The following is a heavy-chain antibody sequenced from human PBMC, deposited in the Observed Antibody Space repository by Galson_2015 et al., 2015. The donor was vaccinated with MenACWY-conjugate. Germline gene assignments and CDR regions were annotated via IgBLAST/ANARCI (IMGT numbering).Heavy chain of an antibody. CDR2: ISGASDTI. V-gene: IGHV3-48*04. J-gene: IGHJ6*02. D-gene: IGHD2-15*01. CDR3: ARRVAGHGLDV. Sequence: SLRLSCAASGFTFSSYSMNWVCQAQGKGLEWLSYISGASDTIYYADSVKGRFTISRDNAKNSLYLQTNSLRAEDTAVYYCARRVAGHGLDVWGQGTMVTVSS. CDR1: GFTFSSYS.